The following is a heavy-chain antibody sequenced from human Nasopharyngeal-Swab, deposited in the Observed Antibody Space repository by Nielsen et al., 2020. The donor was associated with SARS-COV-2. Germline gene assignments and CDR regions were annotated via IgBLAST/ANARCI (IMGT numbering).Heavy chain of an antibody. Sequence: GESLKISCVTSGFIFSKYWMHWVRQAPGKGLVWVSRVNQDGSRTDYADSVRGRFTISRDNAKNTLYLQMNSLRVEDTALYYCVKHQGSSSDQWGQGTLVTVSS. CDR3: VKHQGSSSDQ. CDR2: VNQDGSRT. J-gene: IGHJ4*02. V-gene: IGHV3-74*01. CDR1: GFIFSKYW.